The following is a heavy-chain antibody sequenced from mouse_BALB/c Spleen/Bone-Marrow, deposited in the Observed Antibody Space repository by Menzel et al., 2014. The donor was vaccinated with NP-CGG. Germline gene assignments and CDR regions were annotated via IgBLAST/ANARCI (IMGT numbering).Heavy chain of an antibody. CDR1: GFSLTGYG. V-gene: IGHV2-6-7*01. CDR2: IWGDGST. CDR3: ASSTMITTGFAY. J-gene: IGHJ3*01. Sequence: QVQLKQSGPGLVSPSQSLSITCTVSGFSLTGYGVNWVRQPPGKGLEWLGMIWGDGSTDYNSALKSRLSISKDNSKSQVFLKMNSLQTDDTARYYCASSTMITTGFAYWGQGTLVTVSA. D-gene: IGHD2-4*01.